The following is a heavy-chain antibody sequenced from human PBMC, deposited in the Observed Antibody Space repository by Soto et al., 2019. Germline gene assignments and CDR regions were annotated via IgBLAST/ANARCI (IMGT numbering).Heavy chain of an antibody. CDR1: GYTFTSYD. V-gene: IGHV1-8*01. CDR3: ARGLRFLEWYLYYYYYYMDV. J-gene: IGHJ6*03. CDR2: MNPNSGNT. D-gene: IGHD3-3*01. Sequence: QVQLVQSGAEVKKPGASVKVSCKASGYTFTSYDINWVRQATGQGLEWMGWMNPNSGNTGYAQKFQVRVTMTRNTSISTAYMELSSLRSEDTAVYYCARGLRFLEWYLYYYYYYMDVWGKGTTVTVSS.